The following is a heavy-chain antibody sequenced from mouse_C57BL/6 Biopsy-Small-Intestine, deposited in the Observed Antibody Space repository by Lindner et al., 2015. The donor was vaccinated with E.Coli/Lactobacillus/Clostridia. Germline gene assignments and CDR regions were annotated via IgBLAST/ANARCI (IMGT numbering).Heavy chain of an antibody. J-gene: IGHJ4*01. D-gene: IGHD1-1*01. Sequence: VQLQESGAELARPGASVKLSCKASGYTFTSYFISWVKQRTGQGLEWIGEIYPRSDNTYYNEEFKDKATLTTDKSSSTAYMELRSLTSEDSAVYFYARRDYYGSIFYYVMDYWGQGTSVTVSS. V-gene: IGHV1-81*01. CDR2: IYPRSDNT. CDR3: ARRDYYGSIFYYVMDY. CDR1: GYTFTSYF.